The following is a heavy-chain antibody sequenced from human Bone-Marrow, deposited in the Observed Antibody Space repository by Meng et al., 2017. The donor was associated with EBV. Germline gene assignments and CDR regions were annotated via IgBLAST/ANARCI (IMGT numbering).Heavy chain of an antibody. Sequence: VRLGGSEGASGKPGGSMGLSCAASGFTFSDYYMSWTRQAPGKGLEWVSYISNSGGTTYYADSVKGRFTISRDNTKNSLYMQMNSLRDEDTAVYYCARRSTIYSGRFDFWGQGTLVTVSS. J-gene: IGHJ4*02. CDR3: ARRSTIYSGRFDF. V-gene: IGHV3-11*01. D-gene: IGHD5/OR15-5a*01. CDR1: GFTFSDYY. CDR2: ISNSGGTT.